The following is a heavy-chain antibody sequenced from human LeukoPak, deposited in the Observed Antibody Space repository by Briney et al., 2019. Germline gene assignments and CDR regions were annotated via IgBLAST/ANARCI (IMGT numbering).Heavy chain of an antibody. D-gene: IGHD6-6*01. J-gene: IGHJ5*02. Sequence: GGSLRLSCAASGFTFSSYSMDWVRQAPGKGLEWVSYITSDSSTIYYADSVKGRFTISRDNAKNSLYLQMNSLRAEDTAVYYCARDPDISSPPEFPWGQGTLVTVSS. CDR2: ITSDSSTI. V-gene: IGHV3-48*01. CDR3: ARDPDISSPPEFP. CDR1: GFTFSSYS.